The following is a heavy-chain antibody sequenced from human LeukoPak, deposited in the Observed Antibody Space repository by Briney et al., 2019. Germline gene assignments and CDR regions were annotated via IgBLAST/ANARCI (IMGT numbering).Heavy chain of an antibody. J-gene: IGHJ3*02. CDR3: ARDSRFGEFDAFDI. CDR2: ISGYNGNT. V-gene: IGHV1-18*01. Sequence: EASVNVSCKASGYTFTRYGMTWVRQAPGQGLEWMGWISGYNGNTNYAQKFQGWVTMTRDTSISTAYMELSRLRSDDTAVYYCARDSRFGEFDAFDIWGQGTMVTVSS. CDR1: GYTFTRYG. D-gene: IGHD3-10*01.